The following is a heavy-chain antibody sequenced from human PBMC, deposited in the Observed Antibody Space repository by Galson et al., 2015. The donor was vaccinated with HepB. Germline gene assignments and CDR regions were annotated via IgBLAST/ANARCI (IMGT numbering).Heavy chain of an antibody. CDR1: GFTFSGYA. J-gene: IGHJ4*02. Sequence: SLRLSCAASGFTFSGYAMSWVHQAPGKGLEWVSTISNSGDTTYDADSVKGRFTISRDNSKNTLSLQMSSLRAEDTAVYYCVFGYYFDYWGQGTLVTVSS. D-gene: IGHD3-16*01. CDR3: VFGYYFDY. V-gene: IGHV3-23*01. CDR2: ISNSGDTT.